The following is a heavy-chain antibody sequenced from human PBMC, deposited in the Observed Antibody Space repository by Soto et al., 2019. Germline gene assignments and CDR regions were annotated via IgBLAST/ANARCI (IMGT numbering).Heavy chain of an antibody. D-gene: IGHD5-12*01. Sequence: SETLSLTCAVYGGSFSGYYWSWIRQPPEKGLEWIGEINHSGSTNYNPSLKSRVTISVDTSKNQFSLKLSSVTAADTAVYYCASTPGVATIVHWGQGTLVTVSS. J-gene: IGHJ4*02. V-gene: IGHV4-34*01. CDR3: ASTPGVATIVH. CDR1: GGSFSGYY. CDR2: INHSGST.